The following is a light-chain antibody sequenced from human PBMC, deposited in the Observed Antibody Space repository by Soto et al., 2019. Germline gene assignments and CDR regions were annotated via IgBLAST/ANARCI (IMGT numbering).Light chain of an antibody. J-gene: IGKJ5*01. Sequence: VLTQAPATLALSPGERATISCRASQSVRSHLAWYQQKPGQPPRLLIYGASTRATGIPARFSGSGFGTEFTLTISSLQSEDFAVYYCQQYKNWPLFGQGTRLEI. CDR2: GAS. CDR1: QSVRSH. V-gene: IGKV3-15*01. CDR3: QQYKNWPL.